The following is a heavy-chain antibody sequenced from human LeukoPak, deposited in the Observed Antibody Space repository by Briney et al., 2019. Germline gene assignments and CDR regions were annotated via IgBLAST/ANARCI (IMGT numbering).Heavy chain of an antibody. D-gene: IGHD3-10*01. CDR2: ISSSSSYI. J-gene: IGHJ4*02. V-gene: IGHV3-21*01. CDR3: ASNGSGRQHADY. Sequence: GGSLRLSCAASGFTFSSYSMNWVRQAPGKGLEWVSSISSSSSYIYYADSVKGRFTISRDNAKNSLYLQMNSLRAEDTAVYYCASNGSGRQHADYWGQGTLVTVSS. CDR1: GFTFSSYS.